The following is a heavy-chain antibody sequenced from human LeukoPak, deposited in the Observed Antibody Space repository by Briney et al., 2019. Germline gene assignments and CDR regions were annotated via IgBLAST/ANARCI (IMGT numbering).Heavy chain of an antibody. CDR2: IYTSGST. V-gene: IGHV4-4*07. Sequence: PSETLSLTCTVSGGSISSYYWSWIRQPAGKGLQWIGRIYTSGSTNYNPSLKSRVTMSVGTSKNQFSLKLSSVTAADTAVYYCASGVTVTKTNAFDIWGQGTMVTVSS. CDR1: GGSISSYY. J-gene: IGHJ3*02. CDR3: ASGVTVTKTNAFDI. D-gene: IGHD4-17*01.